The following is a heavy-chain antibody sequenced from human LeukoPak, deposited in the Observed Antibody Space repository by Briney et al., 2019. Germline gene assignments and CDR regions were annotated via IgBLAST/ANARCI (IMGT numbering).Heavy chain of an antibody. J-gene: IGHJ4*02. CDR2: IIPILGIA. CDR3: AETPYDSSGYPHLFDY. D-gene: IGHD3-22*01. CDR1: GGTFSSYA. V-gene: IGHV1-69*04. Sequence: SVKVSCKASGGTFSSYAISWVRQAPGQGLEWMGRIIPILGIANYAQKFKGRVTITADKSTSTAYMELSSLRSEDTAVYYCAETPYDSSGYPHLFDYWGQGTLVTVSS.